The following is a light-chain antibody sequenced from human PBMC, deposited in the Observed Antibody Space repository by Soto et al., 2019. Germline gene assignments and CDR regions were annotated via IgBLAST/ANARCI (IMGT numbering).Light chain of an antibody. V-gene: IGKV1-5*01. CDR3: QQYNSYLYT. CDR1: QSISSW. CDR2: DAS. J-gene: IGKJ2*01. Sequence: DIQMTQSPSTLSASVGDRVTITCRASQSISSWLAWYQQKPGKAPKLLIYDASSLESGVPSRFSGSRSGTEFTLTISSLQPDDFATYYRQQYNSYLYTFGQGTKLEIK.